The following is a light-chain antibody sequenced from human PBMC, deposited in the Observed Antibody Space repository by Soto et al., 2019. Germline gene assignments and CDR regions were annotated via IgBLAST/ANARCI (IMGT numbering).Light chain of an antibody. V-gene: IGLV2-14*01. J-gene: IGLJ1*01. Sequence: QSALTQPASVSGSPGQSITISCTGTSSDVGAYTSVSWYQQHPGKAPKLMIYEVSNRPSGVSNRFSGSKSANKASLTISGLQAEDEAHYYCTSYTSDNRSYVFGTGTKVTVL. CDR2: EVS. CDR1: SSDVGAYTS. CDR3: TSYTSDNRSYV.